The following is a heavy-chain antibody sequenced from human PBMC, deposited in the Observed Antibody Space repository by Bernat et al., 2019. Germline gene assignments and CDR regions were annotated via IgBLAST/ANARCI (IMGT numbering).Heavy chain of an antibody. CDR1: GFTFSDYA. J-gene: IGHJ4*02. CDR3: AKSFRAFDSSTNYLAFNH. V-gene: IGHV3-23*04. CDR2: ITRGGIT. D-gene: IGHD5-24*01. Sequence: EVQLVESGGGLVQPGGSLRLSCIASGFTFSDYAMSWVRLAPGKGLDWVSSITRGGITHYADSVKGRFTISRDNSKNTLYLQMNSLRAEDTAVFYCAKSFRAFDSSTNYLAFNHWGQGTLVTVSS.